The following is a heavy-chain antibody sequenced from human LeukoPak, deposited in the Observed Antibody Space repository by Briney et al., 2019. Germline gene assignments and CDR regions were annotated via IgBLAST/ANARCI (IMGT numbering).Heavy chain of an antibody. Sequence: PSETLSLTCAVYGGSFSGHYWTWIRQPPGKGLEWIGESTHSGSTNYNPPLKSRVTISVDTSMNQFSLKLTSVTAADTAVYHCARGRTGAAALDFWGPGTLVTVSS. CDR3: ARGRTGAAALDF. J-gene: IGHJ4*02. D-gene: IGHD2-2*01. CDR2: STHSGST. V-gene: IGHV4-34*01. CDR1: GGSFSGHY.